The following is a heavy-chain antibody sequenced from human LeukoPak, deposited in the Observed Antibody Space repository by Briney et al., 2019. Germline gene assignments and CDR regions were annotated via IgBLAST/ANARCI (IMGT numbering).Heavy chain of an antibody. Sequence: PSETLSLTCTVSGGSISSYYWSWIRQPPGKGLEWIGYIYYSGSTNYNPSLKSRVTISVDTSKNQFSLKLSSVTAADTAVYYCARRVVVPAAIRSETNWFDPWGQGTLVTVSS. CDR3: ARRVVVPAAIRSETNWFDP. CDR2: IYYSGST. J-gene: IGHJ5*02. CDR1: GGSISSYY. V-gene: IGHV4-59*08. D-gene: IGHD2-2*01.